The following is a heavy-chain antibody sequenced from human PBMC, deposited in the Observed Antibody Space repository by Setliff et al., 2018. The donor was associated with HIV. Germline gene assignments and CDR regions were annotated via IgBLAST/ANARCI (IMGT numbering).Heavy chain of an antibody. CDR3: ATVGGTRYLDY. CDR2: MFRTGTS. CDR1: GYSIRSGYY. Sequence: PSETLSLTCAVSGYSIRSGYYWGWIRQSPGKGLEWIGTMFRTGTSYYNPSLTSRVTISQDTSKNQFSLELTSVTAADTAVYYCATVGGTRYLDYWGQGKLVTVSS. V-gene: IGHV4-38-2*01. D-gene: IGHD1-1*01. J-gene: IGHJ4*02.